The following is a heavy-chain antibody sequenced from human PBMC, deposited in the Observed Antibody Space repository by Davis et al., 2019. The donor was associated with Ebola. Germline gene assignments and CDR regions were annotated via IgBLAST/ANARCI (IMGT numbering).Heavy chain of an antibody. CDR2: IKQDGSEK. D-gene: IGHD2-21*01. J-gene: IGHJ4*02. V-gene: IGHV3-7*01. CDR1: GFTFSSYW. CDR3: ARRYCGGDCHFDY. Sequence: PGGSLRLSCAASGFTFSSYWMSWVRQAPGKGLEWVANIKQDGSEKYYVDSVKGRFTISRDNAKNSLYLQMNSLRAEDTAVYYCARRYCGGDCHFDYWGQGTLVTVSS.